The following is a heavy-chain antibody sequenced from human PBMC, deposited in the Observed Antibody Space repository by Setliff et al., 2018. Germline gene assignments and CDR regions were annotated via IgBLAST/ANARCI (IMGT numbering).Heavy chain of an antibody. CDR1: GYTLSKYY. J-gene: IGHJ3*02. Sequence: ASVKVSCKASGYTLSKYYMHWVRQAPGQGLEWMGIINPSGGLTKYAQKFQGRVTMTRDTSTSTVYMEVISLRSEDTSVYFCARDRFYNSWSGTSITAPHDAFDIWGQGTMVTVSS. V-gene: IGHV1-46*03. CDR3: ARDRFYNSWSGTSITAPHDAFDI. D-gene: IGHD3-3*01. CDR2: INPSGGLT.